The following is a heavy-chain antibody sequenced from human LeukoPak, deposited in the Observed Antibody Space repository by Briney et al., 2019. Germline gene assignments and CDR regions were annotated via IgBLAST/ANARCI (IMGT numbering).Heavy chain of an antibody. CDR2: INGGVENT. J-gene: IGHJ6*02. V-gene: IGHV1-3*01. D-gene: IGHD6-13*01. CDR1: GYTFTNYR. Sequence: ASVKVSCKASGYTFTNYRIHWVRQAPGQSLEWMGQINGGVENTKYSQKFQGRLTITRDIVATTAYLELRSLRSDDTAVYYCHARQLDRPYYYYGMDVWGQGTTVIVSS. CDR3: HARQLDRPYYYYGMDV.